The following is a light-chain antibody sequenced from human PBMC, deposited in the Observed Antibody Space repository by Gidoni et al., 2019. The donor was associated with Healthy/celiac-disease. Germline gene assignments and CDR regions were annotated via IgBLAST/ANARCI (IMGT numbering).Light chain of an antibody. CDR3: QQYGSSPSS. CDR2: GAS. V-gene: IGKV3-20*01. CDR1: QSVSSSY. Sequence: EIVLTQLPGTLSLSPGERATLSCRASQSVSSSYLAWYQQKPGQAPRLLIYGASSRATGIPDRFSGSGSGTDFTLTISRLEPEDFAVYYCQQYGSSPSSFGQXTKLEIK. J-gene: IGKJ2*04.